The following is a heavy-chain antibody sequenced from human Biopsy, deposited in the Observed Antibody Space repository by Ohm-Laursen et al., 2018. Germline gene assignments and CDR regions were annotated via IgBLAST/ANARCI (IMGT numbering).Heavy chain of an antibody. CDR1: GGSVSGYY. CDR2: LYTSGST. CDR3: ARDAALAAAPRADDGFDL. Sequence: SDTLSLTCPVSGGSVSGYYWNWIRLPVGKGLEWIGRLYTSGSTNYNPSLKSRVTVSVDTSRNQFSLRLSSVTAADTGIYYCARDAALAAAPRADDGFDLWGQGTMVTVSS. V-gene: IGHV4-4*07. D-gene: IGHD6-25*01. J-gene: IGHJ3*01.